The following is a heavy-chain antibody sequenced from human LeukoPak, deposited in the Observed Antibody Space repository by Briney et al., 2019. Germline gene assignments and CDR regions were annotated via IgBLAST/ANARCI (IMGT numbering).Heavy chain of an antibody. Sequence: PSGTLSLTCDISGGSISNNHWWNWVRQSPRRGLEWIGEIHHSGSANYNPSLKSRVTISVDTSKNQFSLKLSSVTAADTAVYYCARLTGRYDTKIDYWGQGTLVTVSS. D-gene: IGHD5-12*01. CDR3: ARLTGRYDTKIDY. CDR1: GGSISNNHW. J-gene: IGHJ4*02. V-gene: IGHV4-4*02. CDR2: IHHSGSA.